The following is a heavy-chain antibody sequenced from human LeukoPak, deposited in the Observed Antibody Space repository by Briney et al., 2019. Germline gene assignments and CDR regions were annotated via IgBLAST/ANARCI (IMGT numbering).Heavy chain of an antibody. CDR3: TRNGQTYYYYGMDV. CDR1: GFTFSGSA. D-gene: IGHD2-8*01. Sequence: GGSLKLSCAAAGFTFSGSAMHWVRQASGKGLEWVGRIRSKANNYAPAYAASVKGRFTISRDDSTNTAYLQMNSLKTEDTAVYYCTRNGQTYYYYGMDVWGKGTTVTVSS. CDR2: IRSKANNYAP. V-gene: IGHV3-73*01. J-gene: IGHJ6*04.